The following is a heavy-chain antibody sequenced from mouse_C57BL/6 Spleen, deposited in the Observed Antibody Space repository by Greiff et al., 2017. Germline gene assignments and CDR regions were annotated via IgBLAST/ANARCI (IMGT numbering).Heavy chain of an antibody. V-gene: IGHV1-82*01. CDR3: ARSAGYYFDY. J-gene: IGHJ2*01. CDR1: GYAFSSSW. CDR2: IYPGDGDN. Sequence: VQLQQPGPELVKPGASVKISCKASGYAFSSSWMNWVKQRPGKGLERIGRIYPGDGDNNYNGKFKGKATLTADKSSSTAYMQHSSLTSEDSAVDFCARSAGYYFDYWGQGTTLTVSS.